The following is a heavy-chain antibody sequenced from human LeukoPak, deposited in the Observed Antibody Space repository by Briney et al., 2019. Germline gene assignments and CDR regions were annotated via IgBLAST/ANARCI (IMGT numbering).Heavy chain of an antibody. J-gene: IGHJ4*02. CDR1: GDSVCSNSAA. CDR2: TFYRSKWYN. CDR3: AGVDSNGWDYFDY. Sequence: SQTLSLTCASSGDSVCSNSAAWNWVRQSPSRGLEWLGRTFYRSKWYNDYAVSVKSRITINPDTSKNQFSLQLNSVTPEDTAVYYCAGVDSNGWDYFDYWGQGTLVTVSS. D-gene: IGHD6-19*01. V-gene: IGHV6-1*01.